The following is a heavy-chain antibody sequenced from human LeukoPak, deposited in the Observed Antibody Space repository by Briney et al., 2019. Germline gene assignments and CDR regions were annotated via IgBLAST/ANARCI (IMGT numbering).Heavy chain of an antibody. D-gene: IGHD2-15*01. J-gene: IGHJ6*02. CDR2: INAGNGNT. Sequence: ASVKVSCKASGYTFTSYAMHWVRQAPGQRLEWMGWINAGNGNTKYSQKFQGRVTITRDTSASTAYMELSSLISEDTAVYYCAAPQSRISSYYYVMDVWGQGTTVTVSS. V-gene: IGHV1-3*01. CDR3: AAPQSRISSYYYVMDV. CDR1: GYTFTSYA.